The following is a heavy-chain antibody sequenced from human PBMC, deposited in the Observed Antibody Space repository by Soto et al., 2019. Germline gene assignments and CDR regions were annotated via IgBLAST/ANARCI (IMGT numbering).Heavy chain of an antibody. CDR3: ASSRDIVVVPAAPDAFDI. V-gene: IGHV5-51*01. CDR1: GYSFTSYW. D-gene: IGHD2-2*01. J-gene: IGHJ3*02. CDR2: IYPGDSDT. Sequence: PGEALKISCKGSGYSFTSYWIGWVRQMPGKGLEWMGIIYPGDSDTRYSPSFQGQVTISADKSISTAYLQWSSLKASDTAMYYCASSRDIVVVPAAPDAFDIWGQGTMVTVSS.